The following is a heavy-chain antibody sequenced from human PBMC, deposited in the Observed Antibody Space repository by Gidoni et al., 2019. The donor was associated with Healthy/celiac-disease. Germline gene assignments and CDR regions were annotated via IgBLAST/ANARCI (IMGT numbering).Heavy chain of an antibody. D-gene: IGHD2-15*01. CDR1: GFTFSSYA. V-gene: IGHV3-23*01. J-gene: IGHJ4*02. CDR2: ISGSGGRT. CDR3: ANLGVVVAAILGWIDY. Sequence: EVKLLESGGGLVQPGGSLRLSCAASGFTFSSYAMSWVRQAPGKGLAWVSAISGSGGRTYYADSVKGRFTISRDNSKNTLYLQMNSLRAEDTAVYYCANLGVVVAAILGWIDYWGQGTLVTVSS.